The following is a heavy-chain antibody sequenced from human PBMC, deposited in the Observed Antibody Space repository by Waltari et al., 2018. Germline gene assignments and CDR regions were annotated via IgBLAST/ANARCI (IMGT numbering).Heavy chain of an antibody. CDR3: ARRGPNEYFED. Sequence: EVQLVQSGAELKKPGDSLKISCNGSGYSFSNYWTGWVRRMPGKGLEWAGIIYHGDSDTTYSPPLQGQVSISADRSVNTTYRQWSRLKASDTAMYYCARRGPNEYFEDWGQGTLVTVSS. CDR2: IYHGDSDT. J-gene: IGHJ4*02. CDR1: GYSFSNYW. V-gene: IGHV5-51*03. D-gene: IGHD2-8*01.